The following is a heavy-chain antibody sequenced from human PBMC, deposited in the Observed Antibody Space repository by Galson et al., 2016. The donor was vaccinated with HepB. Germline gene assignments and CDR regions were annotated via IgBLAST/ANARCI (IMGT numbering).Heavy chain of an antibody. CDR3: ARGGGFGELPPWGMDV. CDR2: IGTAGDT. V-gene: IGHV3-13*01. J-gene: IGHJ6*04. CDR1: GFTFSSYD. Sequence: SLRLSCAASGFTFSSYDMYWVRQATGKGLEWVSTIGTAGDTYYPDSMKGRFTISREDAKNSLYLKMNRLRAGDTAVYYCARGGGFGELPPWGMDVGGKGTTVTVSS. D-gene: IGHD3-10*01.